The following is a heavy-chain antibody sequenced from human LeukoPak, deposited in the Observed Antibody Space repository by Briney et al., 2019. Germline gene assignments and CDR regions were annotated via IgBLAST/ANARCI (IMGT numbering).Heavy chain of an antibody. V-gene: IGHV4-59*01. D-gene: IGHD3-10*01. CDR3: ARDRGYGPFDY. J-gene: IGHJ4*02. CDR1: GGSISSYY. Sequence: PSETLSLTCTVSGGSISSYYWSWIRQPPGKGLEWIGYIYYSGSTNYNPSLKSRVTISVDTPKNQFSLKLSSVTAADTAVYYCARDRGYGPFDYWGQGTLVTVSS. CDR2: IYYSGST.